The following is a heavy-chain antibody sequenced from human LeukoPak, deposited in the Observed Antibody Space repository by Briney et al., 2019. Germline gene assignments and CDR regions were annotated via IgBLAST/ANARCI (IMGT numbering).Heavy chain of an antibody. CDR1: GFTLSNYW. CDR2: INSDGTST. V-gene: IGHV3-74*01. Sequence: GGSLRLSCAGSGFTLSNYWIHWVAQAPGKGLVWVSRINSDGTSTIYADSVKGRFTISRDNAKNTLYLQMNSLRSEDTAVYYCATEYGGNRRASDIWGQGTMVTVSS. D-gene: IGHD4-23*01. J-gene: IGHJ3*02. CDR3: ATEYGGNRRASDI.